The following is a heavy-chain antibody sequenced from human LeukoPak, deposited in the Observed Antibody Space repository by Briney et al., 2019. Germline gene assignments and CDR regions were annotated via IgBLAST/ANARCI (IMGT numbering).Heavy chain of an antibody. Sequence: SVKVSCKASGGTFSSYAISWVRRAPGQGLEWMGGIIPILGTANYAQKFQGRVTITTDESTSTAYMELSSLRSEDTAVYYCAREKAARRSYYFDYWGQGTLVTVSS. CDR2: IIPILGTA. V-gene: IGHV1-69*05. CDR1: GGTFSSYA. D-gene: IGHD6-6*01. J-gene: IGHJ4*02. CDR3: AREKAARRSYYFDY.